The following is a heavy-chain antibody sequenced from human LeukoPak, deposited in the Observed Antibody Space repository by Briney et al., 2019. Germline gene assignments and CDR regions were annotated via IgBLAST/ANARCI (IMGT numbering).Heavy chain of an antibody. J-gene: IGHJ4*02. D-gene: IGHD6-19*01. V-gene: IGHV4-34*01. CDR1: GGSFSGYY. CDR3: ARGKKQWLSDY. CDR2: INHSGST. Sequence: SETLSLTCAVYGGSFSGYYWSWIRQPAGKGLEWIGEINHSGSTNYNPSLKSRVTISVDTSKNQFSLKLSSVTAADTAVYYCARGKKQWLSDYWGQGTLVTVSS.